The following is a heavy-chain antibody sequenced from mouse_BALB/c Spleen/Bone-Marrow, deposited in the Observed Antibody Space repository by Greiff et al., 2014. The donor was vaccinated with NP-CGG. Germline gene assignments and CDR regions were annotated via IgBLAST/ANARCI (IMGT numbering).Heavy chain of an antibody. D-gene: IGHD1-1*01. CDR1: GFSLSRYS. CDR2: IWGGGST. V-gene: IGHV2-6-4*01. J-gene: IGHJ1*01. CDR3: ARVVATDWYFDV. Sequence: VKVVESGPGLVAPSQSLSITCTVSGFSLSRYSVHWVRQPPGKGLEWLGMIWGGGSTDYNSALKTRLGISKDNSKSLVFLKMNSLQTDDTAMYYCARVVATDWYFDVWGAGTTVTVSS.